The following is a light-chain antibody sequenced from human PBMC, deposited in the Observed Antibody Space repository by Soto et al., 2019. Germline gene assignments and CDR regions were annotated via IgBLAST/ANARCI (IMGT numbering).Light chain of an antibody. CDR2: DAS. CDR3: QQYGSSGT. Sequence: EIVLTQSPATLSLSPGERATLSCRASRGIDTYLAWYQQKRGQAPRLLIYDASNRTTGIPARFSGSGSGTDFTLTISRLEPEDFAVYYCQQYGSSGTFGQGTKVDIK. CDR1: RGIDTY. J-gene: IGKJ1*01. V-gene: IGKV3-11*01.